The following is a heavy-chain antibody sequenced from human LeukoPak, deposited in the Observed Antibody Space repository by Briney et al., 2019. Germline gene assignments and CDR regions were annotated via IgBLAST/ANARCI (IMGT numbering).Heavy chain of an antibody. J-gene: IGHJ4*02. V-gene: IGHV3-74*01. CDR3: ASSYYYYHSSGPHDY. D-gene: IGHD3-22*01. CDR2: VNSDGSST. CDR1: GFTFSSYW. Sequence: GGSLRLSCAASGFTFSSYWMHWVRQAPGKGLVWVSRVNSDGSSTTYAGSVKGRFTISRDNAKNTLDLQMNSLRAEDTAVYYCASSYYYYHSSGPHDYWGQGTLVTVSS.